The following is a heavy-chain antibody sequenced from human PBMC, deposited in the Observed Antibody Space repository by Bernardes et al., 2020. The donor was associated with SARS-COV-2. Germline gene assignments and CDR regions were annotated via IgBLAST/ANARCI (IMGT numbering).Heavy chain of an antibody. J-gene: IGHJ4*02. CDR1: GFTFSRYW. CDR3: ARDANDHGDY. CDR2: INSDGGST. V-gene: IGHV3-74*01. D-gene: IGHD2-21*01. Sequence: GSLRLSCAASGFTFSRYWMHWVRQAPGKGLVWVSRINSDGGSTTYEDSVKGRFTISRDNAKNTLYLQMNSLRAEDTALYYCARDANDHGDYWGQGTLVTVSS.